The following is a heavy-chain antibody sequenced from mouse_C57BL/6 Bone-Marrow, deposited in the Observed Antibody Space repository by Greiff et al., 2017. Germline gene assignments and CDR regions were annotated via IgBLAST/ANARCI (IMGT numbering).Heavy chain of an antibody. CDR3: ARDGPIYYDYFDY. J-gene: IGHJ2*01. D-gene: IGHD2-4*01. V-gene: IGHV5-4*01. CDR1: GFTFSSYA. CDR2: ISDGGSYT. Sequence: EVKLQESGGGLVKPGGSLKLSCAASGFTFSSYAMSWVRQTPEKRLAWVATISDGGSYTYYPDNVKGRFTISRDNAKNNLYLQMSHLKSEDTAMYYCARDGPIYYDYFDYWGQGTTLTVSS.